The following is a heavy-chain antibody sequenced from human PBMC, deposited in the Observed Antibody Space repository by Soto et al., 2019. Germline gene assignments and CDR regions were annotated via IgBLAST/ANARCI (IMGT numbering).Heavy chain of an antibody. V-gene: IGHV3-48*02. CDR3: VRGMGYSCSGGSCPDVVFDY. D-gene: IGHD2-15*01. J-gene: IGHJ4*02. Sequence: EVQLVESGGGLVQPGGSLRLSCAASGFTFSTYSMNWVRQAPGKGLEWISYISGTSSTIYYADSVKGRFTISRDNAKNSLYLQMNSLRDEDTAVYYCVRGMGYSCSGGSCPDVVFDYWGEGTLGTVSS. CDR1: GFTFSTYS. CDR2: ISGTSSTI.